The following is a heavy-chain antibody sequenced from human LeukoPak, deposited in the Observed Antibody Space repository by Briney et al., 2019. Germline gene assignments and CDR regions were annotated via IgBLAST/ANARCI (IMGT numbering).Heavy chain of an antibody. D-gene: IGHD3-10*01. CDR3: ARAGRPIHYYYMDV. V-gene: IGHV7-4-1*02. J-gene: IGHJ6*03. CDR1: GYTFTSYT. Sequence: ASVKVSCKASGYTFTSYTMNWVRQAPGQGLEWMGWINTNTGNPTYVQGFTGRFVFSLDTSVSTAYLQISSLKAEDTAVYYCARAGRPIHYYYMDVWSKGTTVTVSS. CDR2: INTNTGNP.